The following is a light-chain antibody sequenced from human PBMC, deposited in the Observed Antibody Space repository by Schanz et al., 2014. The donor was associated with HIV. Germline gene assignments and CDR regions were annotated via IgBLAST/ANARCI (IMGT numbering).Light chain of an antibody. CDR1: QSVGSN. CDR3: QHYSTSPIT. CDR2: DTS. V-gene: IGKV3D-11*03. Sequence: ELVLTQSPATLSMSPGEEATLSCRVSQSVGSNVAWYQQKVGQPPRLLIYDTSKRAIGIPARFSGSGSETDFTLTIRGLEPEDFAVFYCQHYSTSPITFGQGTRLEIK. J-gene: IGKJ5*01.